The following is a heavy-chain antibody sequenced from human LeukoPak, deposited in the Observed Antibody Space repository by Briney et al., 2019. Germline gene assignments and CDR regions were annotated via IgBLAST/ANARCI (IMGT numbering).Heavy chain of an antibody. D-gene: IGHD7-27*01. CDR2: IHSNGNT. CDR3: ARDLGNWDIDY. Sequence: SETLSLTCTVSGGSISSGNYYWGWVRQPPGKGLEWIGSIHSNGNTYYSPSLRSRVSISEDTSKNQFSLKLSSVTAADTAVYYCARDLGNWDIDYWGQGILVTVSS. J-gene: IGHJ4*02. V-gene: IGHV4-39*07. CDR1: GGSISSGNYY.